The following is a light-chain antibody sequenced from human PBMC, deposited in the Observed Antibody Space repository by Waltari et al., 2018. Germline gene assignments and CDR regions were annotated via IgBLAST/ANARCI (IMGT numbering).Light chain of an antibody. J-gene: IGLJ3*02. CDR1: SSDVGGYNY. Sequence: QSALTQPASVSGSPGQSITISCTGTSSDVGGYNYVSWYQQHPGKAPKLMIYEVSNRPSGVSNRLSGSESGNTASLTISGLQAEDEADYYCSSYTSSSTPNWVFGGGTKLTVL. CDR2: EVS. V-gene: IGLV2-14*01. CDR3: SSYTSSSTPNWV.